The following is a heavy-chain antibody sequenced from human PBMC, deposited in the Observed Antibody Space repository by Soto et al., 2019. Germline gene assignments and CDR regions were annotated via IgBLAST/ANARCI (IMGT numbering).Heavy chain of an antibody. CDR1: GYTFTRYG. J-gene: IGHJ6*02. D-gene: IGHD2-8*01. Sequence: QGQLVQSGAEVKKPGASVKVSCKASGYTFTRYGISWVRQAPGQGLEWMGWISGYNGDTNYEQKFQGRVTMTIDTSTSTEYMELRSMTSDDTAVYYCAKNGQPPYYYYGMDVWGQGTTVTVSS. CDR3: AKNGQPPYYYYGMDV. CDR2: ISGYNGDT. V-gene: IGHV1-18*01.